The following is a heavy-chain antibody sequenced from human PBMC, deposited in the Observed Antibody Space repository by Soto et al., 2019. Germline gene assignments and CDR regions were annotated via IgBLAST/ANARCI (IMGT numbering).Heavy chain of an antibody. J-gene: IGHJ4*02. CDR1: GFTFSSYA. V-gene: IGHV3-23*01. CDR2: ISGTGGTT. Sequence: EVQLLESGGGLVQPGGSLRLSCAASGFTFSSYAMSWVRQAPGKGLEWVSAISGTGGTTYYADSVKGQFTISRDNSRNKLHLQMNSLRAEDTAIYYCAKFFVETGGSSGWPWSFHFWGQGTLVTVSS. CDR3: AKFFVETGGSSGWPWSFHF. D-gene: IGHD6-25*01.